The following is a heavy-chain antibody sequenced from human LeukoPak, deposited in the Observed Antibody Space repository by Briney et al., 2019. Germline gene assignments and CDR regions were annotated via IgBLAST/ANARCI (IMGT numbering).Heavy chain of an antibody. D-gene: IGHD4-17*01. CDR3: ATDGFLYGDRIRFDY. J-gene: IGHJ4*02. V-gene: IGHV3-30*03. CDR1: GFTFSSYG. CDR2: ISYDGSNK. Sequence: GGSLRLSCAASGFTFSSYGMHWVRQAPGKGLEWVAVISYDGSNKYYADSVKGRFTISRDNSKNTLYLQMNSLRAEDTAVYYCATDGFLYGDRIRFDYWGQGTLVTVSS.